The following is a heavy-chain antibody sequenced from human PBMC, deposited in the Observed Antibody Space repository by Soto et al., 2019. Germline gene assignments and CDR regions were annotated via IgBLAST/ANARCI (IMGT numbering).Heavy chain of an antibody. CDR2: ISYDGSNK. CDR1: GFTFSSYA. Sequence: QVQLVESGGGVVQPGRSLRLSCAASGFTFSSYAMHWVRQAPGKGLEWVAVISYDGSNKYYADSVKGRFTISRDNSKNTLYLQMNSLRAEDTAVYYCARGGVATLYGMDVWGQGTTVTVSS. J-gene: IGHJ6*02. D-gene: IGHD5-12*01. CDR3: ARGGVATLYGMDV. V-gene: IGHV3-30-3*01.